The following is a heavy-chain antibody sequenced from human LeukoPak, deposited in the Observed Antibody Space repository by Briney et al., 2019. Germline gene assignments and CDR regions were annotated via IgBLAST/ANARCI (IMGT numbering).Heavy chain of an antibody. D-gene: IGHD1-26*01. CDR3: ARNSWSNRPVDC. V-gene: IGHV3-74*01. Sequence: GGSLRLSCAASGFTFSSYWMHWVRHAPGKGLVWIPGINTDGSTTSYADSVKGRFTISRDNASNTLYLQMNSLRAEDTAVYYCARNSWSNRPVDCWGQGTLVAVSS. CDR2: INTDGSTT. J-gene: IGHJ4*02. CDR1: GFTFSSYW.